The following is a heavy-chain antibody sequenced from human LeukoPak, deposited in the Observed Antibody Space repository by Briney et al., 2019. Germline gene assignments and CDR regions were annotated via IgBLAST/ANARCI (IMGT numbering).Heavy chain of an antibody. CDR1: GFTFSSYG. Sequence: GGSLRLSCAASGFTFSSYGIHWVRQAPGKGLEWVAVIWYDGSNKYYADSVKGRFTISRDNSKNTLYLQMNSLRAEDTAVYYCARGYSYGYISYFDYWGQGTLVTVSS. V-gene: IGHV3-33*01. D-gene: IGHD5-18*01. J-gene: IGHJ4*02. CDR2: IWYDGSNK. CDR3: ARGYSYGYISYFDY.